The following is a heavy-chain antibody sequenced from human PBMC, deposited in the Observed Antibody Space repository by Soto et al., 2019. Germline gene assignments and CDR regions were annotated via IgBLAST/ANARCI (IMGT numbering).Heavy chain of an antibody. CDR2: IYFAGST. J-gene: IGHJ4*02. D-gene: IGHD1-26*01. CDR3: GGLRRSGSYLHY. V-gene: IGHV4-39*01. Sequence: SETLSLTCTVSGGSISSSSYLWGLIRQPPGKGLEWIGSIYFAGSTYYNPSLQSRLTISVDTSRNQFSLKMNSLTAADTAIYYCGGLRRSGSYLHYWGQGSLVTVSS. CDR1: GGSISSSSYL.